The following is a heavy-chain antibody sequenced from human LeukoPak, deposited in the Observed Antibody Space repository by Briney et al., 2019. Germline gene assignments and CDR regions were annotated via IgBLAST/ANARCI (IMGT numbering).Heavy chain of an antibody. D-gene: IGHD6-13*01. CDR3: ASSRGYSSSLWYYYMDV. Sequence: SETLSLTCAVYGGTFSGYYWSWIRQPPGKGLEWIGEINHSGTTNYNASLKNRVSISIDTSKNQFSLKVRSATAADTGVYYCASSRGYSSSLWYYYMDVWGKGTTVTVSS. J-gene: IGHJ6*03. CDR2: INHSGTT. V-gene: IGHV4-34*01. CDR1: GGTFSGYY.